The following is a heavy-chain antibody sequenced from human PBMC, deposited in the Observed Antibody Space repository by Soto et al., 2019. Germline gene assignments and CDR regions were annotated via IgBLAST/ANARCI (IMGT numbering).Heavy chain of an antibody. Sequence: GSLRLSCAASGFTFSSYAMSWVRQAPGKGLEWVSAISGSGGSTYYADSVKGRFTISRDNSKNTLYLQMNSLRAEDTAVYYCAKDWPRYCSGGSCHFDYWGQGTLVTVSS. CDR2: ISGSGGST. V-gene: IGHV3-23*01. J-gene: IGHJ4*02. D-gene: IGHD2-15*01. CDR1: GFTFSSYA. CDR3: AKDWPRYCSGGSCHFDY.